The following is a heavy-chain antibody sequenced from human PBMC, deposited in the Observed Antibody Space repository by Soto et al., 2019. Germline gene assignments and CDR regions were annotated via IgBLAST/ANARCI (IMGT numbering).Heavy chain of an antibody. V-gene: IGHV1-18*01. CDR1: GYTFSSYD. Sequence: QVQLVQSGAEVKKPGASVKVSCKASGYTFSSYDISWVRQAPGQGLEWMGWISAYNGNTNYAQKLQGRVTMTTDTXXSTAYMELRSLRSDDTAVYYCARDWGERGYSGYDYWGQGTLVTVSS. D-gene: IGHD5-12*01. J-gene: IGHJ4*02. CDR3: ARDWGERGYSGYDY. CDR2: ISAYNGNT.